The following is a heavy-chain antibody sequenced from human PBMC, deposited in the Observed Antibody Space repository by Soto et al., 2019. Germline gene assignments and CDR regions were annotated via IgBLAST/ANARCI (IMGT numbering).Heavy chain of an antibody. CDR2: IYYSGST. D-gene: IGHD3-10*01. J-gene: IGHJ3*02. V-gene: IGHV4-59*08. Sequence: SETRSLTCTVSGVSISSYYWSWIRQPPGKGLEWIGYIYYSGSTNYNPSLKSRVTISVDTSKNQFSLKLSSVTAADTAVYYCARRYGGAFDIWGQGTMVTVSS. CDR3: ARRYGGAFDI. CDR1: GVSISSYY.